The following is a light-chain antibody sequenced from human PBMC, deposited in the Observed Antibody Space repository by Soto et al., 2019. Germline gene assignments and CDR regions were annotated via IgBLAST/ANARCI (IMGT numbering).Light chain of an antibody. Sequence: EIVLTQSPGTLSLSPGERATLSCRASRTINSSYLAWYQQKPGQAPRLLIYGASSRATGIPDRFSGSGSGTDFSLTVSRLEPEDFAVYYCQQYVSSPLTFGGGTKVELK. J-gene: IGKJ4*01. V-gene: IGKV3-20*01. CDR2: GAS. CDR1: RTINSSY. CDR3: QQYVSSPLT.